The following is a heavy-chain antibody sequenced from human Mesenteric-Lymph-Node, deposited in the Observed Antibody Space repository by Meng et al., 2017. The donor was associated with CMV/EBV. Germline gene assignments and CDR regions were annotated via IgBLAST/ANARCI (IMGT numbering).Heavy chain of an antibody. Sequence: SGYTFTSYSISWVRQAPGQRLQWMGWSSAYNGNTNYAQKLQGRVTMTPDTSTSTAYMELRSLRSDDTAVYYCARVDPWVRGATTFDYWGQGTLVTVSS. CDR2: SSAYNGNT. D-gene: IGHD3-10*01. CDR1: GYTFTSYS. CDR3: ARVDPWVRGATTFDY. V-gene: IGHV1-18*01. J-gene: IGHJ4*02.